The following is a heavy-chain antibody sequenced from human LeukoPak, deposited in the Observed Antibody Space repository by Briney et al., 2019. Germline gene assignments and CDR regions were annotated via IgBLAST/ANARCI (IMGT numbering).Heavy chain of an antibody. CDR2: ISYDGSNK. Sequence: PGRSLRLSCAASIFTFYIYYMLGLRESPEKGLEGVAYISYDGSNKYYADSVKGRFTISRDNSKNTLYLQMNSLRAEDTAVYYCAKSHEQWLDRYYFDYWGQGTLVTVSS. CDR1: IFTFYIYY. V-gene: IGHV3-30-3*02. CDR3: AKSHEQWLDRYYFDY. D-gene: IGHD6-19*01. J-gene: IGHJ4*02.